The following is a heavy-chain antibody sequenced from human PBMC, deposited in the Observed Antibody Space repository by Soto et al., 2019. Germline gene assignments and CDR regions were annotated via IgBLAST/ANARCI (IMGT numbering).Heavy chain of an antibody. J-gene: IGHJ3*02. Sequence: EVQLVESGGGLVQPGGSLRLSCAASGFTFSSYWMGWVRQAPGKGLGWVANIKQDGSEKYYVDSLKGRFTISRDNAKNSLYLQMNSLRAEDTAVYYCARDFLGPFDIWGQGTMVTVSS. CDR2: IKQDGSEK. V-gene: IGHV3-7*01. D-gene: IGHD3-10*01. CDR3: ARDFLGPFDI. CDR1: GFTFSSYW.